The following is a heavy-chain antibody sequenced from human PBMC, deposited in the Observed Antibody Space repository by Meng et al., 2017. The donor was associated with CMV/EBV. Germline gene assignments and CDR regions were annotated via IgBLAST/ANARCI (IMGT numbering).Heavy chain of an antibody. J-gene: IGHJ4*02. CDR2: ISGSGGST. CDR1: GFTFSSYA. Sequence: GGSLRLSCAASGFTFSSYAMSWVRQAPGKGLEWVSAISGSGGSTYYADSVKGRFTIFRDNSKNTLYLQMNSLRAEDTAVYYCAKLVLLWFGESLQRGADHDYWGQGTLVTVSS. V-gene: IGHV3-23*01. CDR3: AKLVLLWFGESLQRGADHDY. D-gene: IGHD3-10*01.